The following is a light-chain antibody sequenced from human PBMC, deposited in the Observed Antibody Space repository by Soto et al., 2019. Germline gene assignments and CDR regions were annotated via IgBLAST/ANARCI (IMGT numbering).Light chain of an antibody. V-gene: IGKV1-9*01. CDR3: QQLNSYPRT. Sequence: DIQLTQSPAFLSASVGDRVSMACRSSQDIGSYLAWYQQKSGQAPKLLIYAASTLQSGVPSRFSGSGSGTDFTLTISRLQPEDFATYYCQQLNSYPRTFGQGTKVDIK. CDR2: AAS. J-gene: IGKJ1*01. CDR1: QDIGSY.